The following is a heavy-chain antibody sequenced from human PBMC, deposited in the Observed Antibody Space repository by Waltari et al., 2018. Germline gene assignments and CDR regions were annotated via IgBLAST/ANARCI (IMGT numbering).Heavy chain of an antibody. J-gene: IGHJ6*02. D-gene: IGHD2-2*01. CDR1: GGTFSSYA. CDR2: IIPIFGTA. Sequence: QVQLVQSGAEVKKPGSSVKVSCKASGGTFSSYAISWVRQAPGQGLEWMGGIIPIFGTANYAQKFQGRVTITADESTSTAYMELSSLRSEDTAVYYCARERYCSSTSCYSIYYYYGMDVWGQGTTVTVSS. V-gene: IGHV1-69*01. CDR3: ARERYCSSTSCYSIYYYYGMDV.